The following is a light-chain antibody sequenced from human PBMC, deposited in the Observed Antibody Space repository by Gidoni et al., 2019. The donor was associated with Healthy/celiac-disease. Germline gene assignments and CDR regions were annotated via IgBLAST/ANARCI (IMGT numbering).Light chain of an antibody. J-gene: IGKJ2*01. CDR2: KAP. V-gene: IGKV1-5*03. Sequence: DIQMTHSPSTLPASVGDRVTITCRASQSISSWLAWCQQKPGKAPKLLIYKAPSLESGVPSRFSSSGSGTEFTLTISSLQPDDFATYYCQQYNSYSPYTFGQGTKLEIK. CDR3: QQYNSYSPYT. CDR1: QSISSW.